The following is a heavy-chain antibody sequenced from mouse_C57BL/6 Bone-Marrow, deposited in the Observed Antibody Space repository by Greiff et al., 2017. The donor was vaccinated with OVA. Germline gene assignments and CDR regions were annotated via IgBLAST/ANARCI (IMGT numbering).Heavy chain of an antibody. CDR2: VYPYNGGT. D-gene: IGHD1-1*01. V-gene: IGHV1-36*01. J-gene: IGHJ2*01. CDR1: GFTFTDYY. Sequence: VQLRQSGPVLVKPGPSVKISCKASGFTFTDYYMHWVKQSHGKSLEWIGVVYPYNGGTSYKQKFKGKATLTVYTSSSTSYIELNSLYSEDSSVYYCARSTVVHFDYWGQGTTLTVSS. CDR3: ARSTVVHFDY.